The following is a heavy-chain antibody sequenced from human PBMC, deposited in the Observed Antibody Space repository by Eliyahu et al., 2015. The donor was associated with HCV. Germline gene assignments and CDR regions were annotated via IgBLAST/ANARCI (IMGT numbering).Heavy chain of an antibody. D-gene: IGHD3-10*01. CDR3: ARYYGSARNYFDY. CDR1: GXTFTGYY. Sequence: QVQLVQSGAEVKPPGASVKVSCKASGXTFTGYYMHWVRQAPGQELEWLGWINPNSGDTNHAQKFQGRVTMTRDTSISTAYMELSRLRSDDTAVYFCARYYGSARNYFDYWGQGTLVTVSS. J-gene: IGHJ4*02. CDR2: INPNSGDT. V-gene: IGHV1-2*02.